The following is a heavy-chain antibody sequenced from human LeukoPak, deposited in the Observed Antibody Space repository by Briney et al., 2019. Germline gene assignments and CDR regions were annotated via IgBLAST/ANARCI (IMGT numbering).Heavy chain of an antibody. CDR3: AKVSMVRGSY. CDR2: ISGSGGST. Sequence: GGSPRLSCAASGFTFSSYAMSWVRQAPGKGLEWVSAISGSGGSTYYADSVKGRFTISRDNSKNTLYLQMNSLRAEDTAVFYCAKVSMVRGSYWGQGTLVTVSS. J-gene: IGHJ4*02. D-gene: IGHD3-10*01. V-gene: IGHV3-23*01. CDR1: GFTFSSYA.